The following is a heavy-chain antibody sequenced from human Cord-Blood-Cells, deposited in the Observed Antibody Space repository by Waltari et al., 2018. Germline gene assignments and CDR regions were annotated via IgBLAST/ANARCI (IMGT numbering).Heavy chain of an antibody. V-gene: IGHV1-2*04. CDR1: GYTLTGYY. J-gene: IGHJ6*02. CDR2: INPKSGGT. D-gene: IGHD6-13*01. Sequence: QVQLVQSGAEVKKPGASVKVSCKASGYTLTGYYMHWVRQAPGQGLEWMGWINPKSGGTNYAQKFQGWVTMTRDTSISTAYMELGRLRSDDTAVYYCARSGIAAAGRDYYYYGMDVWGQGTTVTVSS. CDR3: ARSGIAAAGRDYYYYGMDV.